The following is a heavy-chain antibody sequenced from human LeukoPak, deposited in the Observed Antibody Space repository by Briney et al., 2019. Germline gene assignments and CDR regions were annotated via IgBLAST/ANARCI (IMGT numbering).Heavy chain of an antibody. J-gene: IGHJ4*02. V-gene: IGHV4-4*07. D-gene: IGHD6-13*01. CDR1: GITFSSYW. Sequence: GSLRLSCAGSGITFSSYWMHWIRQPAGKGLEWIGRIYSSGITNYNPSLKSRVSMSVDTSKNQFSLKLTSVTAADTAVYYCARAGGYGSPLGYWGQGTLVTVSS. CDR3: ARAGGYGSPLGY. CDR2: IYSSGIT.